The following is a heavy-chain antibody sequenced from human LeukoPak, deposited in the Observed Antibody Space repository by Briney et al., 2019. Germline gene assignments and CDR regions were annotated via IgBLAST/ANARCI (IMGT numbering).Heavy chain of an antibody. J-gene: IGHJ4*02. Sequence: PSETLSLTCSVSGDSVTNDGKFWSWTRQPPGGGLEWIGYIYYTAGSYYNPSLKSRVFMSIDTSRNQFSLRLSSVTAADTAVYSCGRGERYSDSYVVESWGQGTLVIVSS. CDR2: IYYTAGS. CDR3: GRGERYSDSYVVES. D-gene: IGHD1-26*01. V-gene: IGHV4-30-4*01. CDR1: GDSVTNDGKF.